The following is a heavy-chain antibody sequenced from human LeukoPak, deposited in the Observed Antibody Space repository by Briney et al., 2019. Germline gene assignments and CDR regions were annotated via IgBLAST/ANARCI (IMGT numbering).Heavy chain of an antibody. CDR1: GGSISSYY. CDR3: ALTRGNWGSLASAFDI. V-gene: IGHV4-4*09. D-gene: IGHD7-27*01. J-gene: IGHJ3*02. CDR2: IYTSGST. Sequence: TSETLSLTCTVSGGSISSYYWSWIRQPPGKGLEWIGYIYTSGSTNYNPSLKSRVTISVDTSKNQFSLKLSSVTAADTAVYYCALTRGNWGSLASAFDICGQGTMVTVSS.